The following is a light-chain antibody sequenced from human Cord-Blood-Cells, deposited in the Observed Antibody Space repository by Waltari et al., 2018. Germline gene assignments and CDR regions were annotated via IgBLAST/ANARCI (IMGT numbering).Light chain of an antibody. Sequence: DIQMTQSPSTLSASVGDRVTITCRASKSISSWLAWYQQKPGKAPKLLIYKASSLESGVPSRFSGSGSETEFTLTISSLQPDDCATYYCQQYNSYPYTVGQGTKLEIK. CDR2: KAS. J-gene: IGKJ2*01. V-gene: IGKV1-5*03. CDR3: QQYNSYPYT. CDR1: KSISSW.